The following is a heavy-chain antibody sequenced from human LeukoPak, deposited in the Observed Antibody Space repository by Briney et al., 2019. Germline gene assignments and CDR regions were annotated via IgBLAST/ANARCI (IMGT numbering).Heavy chain of an antibody. Sequence: PSETLSLTCTVSGGSISSSSYYWGWIRQPPGKGLEWIGSIYYSGSTYYNPSLKSRVTISVDTSKNQFSLKLSSVTAADTAVYYCARGRMVRGVIGTWFDPWGQGTLVTVSS. CDR2: IYYSGST. CDR1: GGSISSSSYY. D-gene: IGHD3-10*01. J-gene: IGHJ5*02. V-gene: IGHV4-39*01. CDR3: ARGRMVRGVIGTWFDP.